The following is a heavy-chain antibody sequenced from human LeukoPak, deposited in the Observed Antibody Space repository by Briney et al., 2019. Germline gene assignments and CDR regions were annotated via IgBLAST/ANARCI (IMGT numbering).Heavy chain of an antibody. Sequence: GGSLRLSCAASGFTFSSYGMHWVRQAPGKGLEWVAVISYDGSNKYYADSVKGRFTISRDNSKNTLYLQMNSLRAEDTAVYYCAKDDSSGWYRYYYYGMDVWGQGTTVTVSS. D-gene: IGHD6-19*01. CDR2: ISYDGSNK. CDR1: GFTFSSYG. J-gene: IGHJ6*02. CDR3: AKDDSSGWYRYYYYGMDV. V-gene: IGHV3-30*18.